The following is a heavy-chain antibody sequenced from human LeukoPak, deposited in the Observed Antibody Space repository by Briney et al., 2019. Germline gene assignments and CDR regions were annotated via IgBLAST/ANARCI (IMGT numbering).Heavy chain of an antibody. CDR3: ARSRDSSGYYYSGHLILDY. V-gene: IGHV3-23*01. CDR1: GIPFSSYA. Sequence: GSLRPPCSALGIPFSSYAQGWVRPAPGEGLGWVPTFYCKGGSTYYADSVKGRFTISRDNSKNPLYLQMNSLRAEDTAVYYCARSRDSSGYYYSGHLILDYWGQGTLVTVSS. J-gene: IGHJ4*02. CDR2: FYCKGGST. D-gene: IGHD3-22*01.